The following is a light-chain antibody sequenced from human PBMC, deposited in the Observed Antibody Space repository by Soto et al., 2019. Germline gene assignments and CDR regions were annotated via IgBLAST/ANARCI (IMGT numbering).Light chain of an antibody. Sequence: EILMTQSPATLSVSPGERATLSFRASQSISSTYLAWCQQKPGQAPRLLIHDVYNRATGIPDRFSGSGSGTDFTLTISRLEPEDFAVYYCQQYGGSPETFGQGTKVDIK. CDR3: QQYGGSPET. CDR1: QSISSTY. J-gene: IGKJ1*01. V-gene: IGKV3-20*01. CDR2: DVY.